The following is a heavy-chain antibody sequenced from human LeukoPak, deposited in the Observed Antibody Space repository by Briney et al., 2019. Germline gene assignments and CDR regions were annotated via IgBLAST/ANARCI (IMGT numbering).Heavy chain of an antibody. CDR2: ISGSGGST. V-gene: IGHV3-23*01. D-gene: IGHD2-15*01. J-gene: IGHJ3*02. Sequence: GGSLRLSCAASGFTFSSYAMSWVRQAPGKGLEWVSAISGSGGSTYYADSVKGRFTISRDNSKNTLYLQMNSLRAEDTAVYYCAKRYCSGGSCHEPDAFDIWGQGTMVTVSS. CDR3: AKRYCSGGSCHEPDAFDI. CDR1: GFTFSSYA.